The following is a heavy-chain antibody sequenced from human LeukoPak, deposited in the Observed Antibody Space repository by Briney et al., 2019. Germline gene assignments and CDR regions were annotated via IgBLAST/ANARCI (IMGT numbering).Heavy chain of an antibody. CDR1: GFTFS. V-gene: IGHV3-23*01. CDR2: ISGDGGST. D-gene: IGHD3-3*01. CDR3: AAAYFGVDQYYYGMDV. J-gene: IGHJ6*02. Sequence: GGSLRLSCAASGFTFSMSWVRQAPGKGVQWVSAISGDGGSTYYADSVKGRFTISRDKSKNTLNLQMNSLRTEDTAVYYCAAAYFGVDQYYYGMDVWGQGATVTVSS.